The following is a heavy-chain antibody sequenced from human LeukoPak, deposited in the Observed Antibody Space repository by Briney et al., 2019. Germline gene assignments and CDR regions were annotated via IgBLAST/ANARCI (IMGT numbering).Heavy chain of an antibody. CDR3: ARDSPYASFYGSGSYYKSP. D-gene: IGHD3-10*01. Sequence: GGSLRLSCAVSGFIFDDYAMHWVRQAPGKGLEWVSGIYSDGRTNYADSVKGRFTISRDNTQNTMYLQMNSLRAEDTAVYYCARDSPYASFYGSGSYYKSPWGQGTLVTVSS. V-gene: IGHV3-66*01. J-gene: IGHJ5*02. CDR2: IYSDGRT. CDR1: GFIFDDYA.